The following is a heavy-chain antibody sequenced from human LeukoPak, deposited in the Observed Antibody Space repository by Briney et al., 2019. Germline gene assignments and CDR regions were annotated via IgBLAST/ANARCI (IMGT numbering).Heavy chain of an antibody. V-gene: IGHV4-39*07. CDR3: ARVIGDGYNWVDY. CDR1: GGSISSSSYY. Sequence: SETLSLTCTVSGGSISSSSYYWGWIRQPPGKGLEWIGSIYYSGSTYYNPSLKSRVTISVDTSKNQFSLKLSSVTAADTAVYYCARVIGDGYNWVDYWGQGTLVTVSS. CDR2: IYYSGST. D-gene: IGHD5-24*01. J-gene: IGHJ4*02.